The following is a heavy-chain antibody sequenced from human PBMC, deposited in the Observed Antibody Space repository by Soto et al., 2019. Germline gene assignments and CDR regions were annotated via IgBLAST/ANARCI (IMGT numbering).Heavy chain of an antibody. CDR2: INAGNGNT. J-gene: IGHJ5*02. V-gene: IGHV1-3*01. CDR1: GYTFTSYA. Sequence: ASVKVSCTASGYTFTSYAMHWVRQAPGQRLEWMGWINAGNGNTKYSQKFQGRVTITRDTSASTAYMELSSLRSEDTAVYYCARSPPANWFDPWGQGTLVTVSS. CDR3: ARSPPANWFDP.